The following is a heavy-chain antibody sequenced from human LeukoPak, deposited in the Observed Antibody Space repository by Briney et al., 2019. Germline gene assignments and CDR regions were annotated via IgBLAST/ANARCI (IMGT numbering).Heavy chain of an antibody. CDR1: GFTFSSYA. CDR3: AREGPVDAFDI. Sequence: GGSLRLSCAASGFTFSSYAMSWVRQAPGKGLEWVSSISSSSSYIYYADSVKGRFTISRDNAKNSLYLQMNSLRAEDTAVYYCAREGPVDAFDIWGQGTMVTVSS. J-gene: IGHJ3*02. V-gene: IGHV3-21*01. CDR2: ISSSSSYI.